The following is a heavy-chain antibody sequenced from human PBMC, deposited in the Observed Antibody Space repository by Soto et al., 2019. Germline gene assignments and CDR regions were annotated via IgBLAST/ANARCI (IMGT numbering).Heavy chain of an antibody. CDR3: ARDSGITGTLGCPY. Sequence: QVQLVESGGGVVQPGRSLRLSCAASGFTFSSYAMHWVRQAPGKGLEWVAVISYDGSNKYYADSVKGRFTISRDNSKNTLYLQMSSRRAEDTAVYYCARDSGITGTLGCPYWGQGTLVTVSS. V-gene: IGHV3-30-3*01. J-gene: IGHJ4*02. D-gene: IGHD1-7*01. CDR2: ISYDGSNK. CDR1: GFTFSSYA.